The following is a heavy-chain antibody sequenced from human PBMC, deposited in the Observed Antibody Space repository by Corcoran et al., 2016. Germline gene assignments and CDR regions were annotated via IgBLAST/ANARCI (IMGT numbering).Heavy chain of an antibody. D-gene: IGHD1-1*01. CDR1: GFSFSNAW. CDR3: ATYGTVPRNYFHY. V-gene: IGHV3-15*07. J-gene: IGHJ4*02. CDR2: IKSKTDGGTI. Sequence: EVQLVESGGDLVKPGGSLRLSCAASGFSFSNAWMNWVRQAPGKGLEWVGRIKSKTDGGTIDYAAPVKGRFTISTDDSKNTLYLQMNSLKTEDTAVYYCATYGTVPRNYFHYWGRGTLVTVSS.